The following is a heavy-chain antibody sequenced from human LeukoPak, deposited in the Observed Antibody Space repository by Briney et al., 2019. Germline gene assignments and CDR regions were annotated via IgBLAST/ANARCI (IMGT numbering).Heavy chain of an antibody. CDR3: ARRDSGGYDEFDY. D-gene: IGHD5-12*01. V-gene: IGHV4-34*01. CDR1: GGSFSGYY. Sequence: SETLSLTCAVYGGSFSGYYWSWIRQPPGKGLEWIGEINHSGSTNYNPSLKSRVTISVDTSKNQFSLKLMSVTAADTAVYYCARRDSGGYDEFDYWGQGTLVTVSS. J-gene: IGHJ4*02. CDR2: INHSGST.